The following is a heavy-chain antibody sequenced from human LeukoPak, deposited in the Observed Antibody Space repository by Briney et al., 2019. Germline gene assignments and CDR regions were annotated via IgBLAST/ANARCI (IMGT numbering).Heavy chain of an antibody. J-gene: IGHJ4*02. V-gene: IGHV4-4*09. D-gene: IGHD6-6*01. Sequence: SETLSLTCTVSGGSISGYYWTWIRQPPGKGLEWIGYIYSSGSTNYNPSLKSRVTISVDTSKNQFSLRLSSVTAADTAVYYCARLRYTSSSSYFDFWGQGTLVTVSS. CDR1: GGSISGYY. CDR3: ARLRYTSSSSYFDF. CDR2: IYSSGST.